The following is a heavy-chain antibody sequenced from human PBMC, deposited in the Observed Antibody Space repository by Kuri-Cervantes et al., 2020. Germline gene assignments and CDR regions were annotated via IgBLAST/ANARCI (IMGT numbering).Heavy chain of an antibody. Sequence: GGSLRLSCEASGFTFSSYAMHWVRQAPGKGLEWVAVISYDGSNKYYADSVKGRFTISRDNAKNSLYLQMNSLRAEDTALYYCAKIRSSWSHDAFDIWGQGTMVTVSS. CDR2: ISYDGSNK. J-gene: IGHJ3*02. V-gene: IGHV3-30*01. CDR3: AKIRSSWSHDAFDI. D-gene: IGHD6-13*01. CDR1: GFTFSSYA.